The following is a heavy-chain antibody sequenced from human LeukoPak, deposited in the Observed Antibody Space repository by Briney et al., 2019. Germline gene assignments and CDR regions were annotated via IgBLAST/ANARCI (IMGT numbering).Heavy chain of an antibody. J-gene: IGHJ6*02. V-gene: IGHV3-48*04. Sequence: SSSAIYYTDSVKGRFTISRDNAKNSLYLQMNSLRAEDTAVYYCARGAYYCGGDCYPLYGMDVWGQGTTVTVSS. CDR2: SSSAI. D-gene: IGHD2-21*02. CDR3: ARGAYYCGGDCYPLYGMDV.